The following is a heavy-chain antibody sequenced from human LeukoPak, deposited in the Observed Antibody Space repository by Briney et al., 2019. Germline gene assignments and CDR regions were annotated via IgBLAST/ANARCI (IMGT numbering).Heavy chain of an antibody. CDR2: ISGSSSTI. Sequence: PGGSLRLSCAASGFTFSSYSMNWVRQAPGKGLEWGSYISGSSSTIYYADSVKGRFTISRDNGKNTLYLQMNSLRAEDMGVYYCAKGGSVTAPDDAFDIWGQGTMVTVSS. V-gene: IGHV3-48*01. D-gene: IGHD5/OR15-5a*01. J-gene: IGHJ3*02. CDR1: GFTFSSYS. CDR3: AKGGSVTAPDDAFDI.